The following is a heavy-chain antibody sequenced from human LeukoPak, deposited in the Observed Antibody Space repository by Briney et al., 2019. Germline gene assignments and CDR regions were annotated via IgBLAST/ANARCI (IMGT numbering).Heavy chain of an antibody. Sequence: GGSLRLSCTISAFMFSKYDMNWVRQTPGKGPEWVANMNKDGSEKYYVGSVKGRFTISRDTAKNSLYLQMNNLRAEDTALYYCARNNDMDVWGQGTTVIVSS. D-gene: IGHD1/OR15-1a*01. CDR2: MNKDGSEK. CDR3: ARNNDMDV. V-gene: IGHV3-7*03. J-gene: IGHJ6*02. CDR1: AFMFSKYD.